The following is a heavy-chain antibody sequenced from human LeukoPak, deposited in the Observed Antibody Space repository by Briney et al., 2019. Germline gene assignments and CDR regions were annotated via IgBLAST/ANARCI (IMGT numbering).Heavy chain of an antibody. D-gene: IGHD3-10*01. CDR3: ARDYYGSGSLFDY. J-gene: IGHJ4*02. CDR2: ISSSSSYI. V-gene: IGHV3-21*01. CDR1: GSTFSSYS. Sequence: GGSLSFSCAAPGSTFSSYSINWVRQPPGKGLEWVSSISSSSSYIYYADSVKGRFTISRDNAKNSLYLQMNSLRAEDTAVYYCARDYYGSGSLFDYWGQGTLVTVSS.